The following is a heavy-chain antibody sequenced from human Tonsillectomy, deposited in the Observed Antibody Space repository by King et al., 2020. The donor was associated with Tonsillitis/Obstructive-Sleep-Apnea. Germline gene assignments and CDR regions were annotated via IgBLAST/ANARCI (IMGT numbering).Heavy chain of an antibody. J-gene: IGHJ4*02. D-gene: IGHD3-22*01. CDR2: ISPYNGDT. Sequence: QLVQSGAEVKRPGASVRVSCKASGYTFTSYGISWVRQAPGQGLEWMGWISPYNGDTNFAQKLQGRVTMTTGTSTSTAYMELRSLRSDDTAVYYCARDSMSHYYDSSGYYTFDYWGQATLVTVSS. CDR3: ARDSMSHYYDSSGYYTFDY. V-gene: IGHV1-18*01. CDR1: GYTFTSYG.